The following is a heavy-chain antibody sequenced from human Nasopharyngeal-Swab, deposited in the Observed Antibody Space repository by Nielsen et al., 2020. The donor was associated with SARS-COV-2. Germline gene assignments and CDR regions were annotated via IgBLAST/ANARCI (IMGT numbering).Heavy chain of an antibody. Sequence: GESLKISCAASGFTFSSYAMSWVRQAPGKGLEWVAGITGGGGSTFYADSVKGRFTISRDNSKNMLYLQINSLRAEDTAVYYCAKDVAGYSSSPLDYWGQGTLVTVSS. CDR3: AKDVAGYSSSPLDY. CDR2: ITGGGGST. CDR1: GFTFSSYA. V-gene: IGHV3-23*01. J-gene: IGHJ4*02. D-gene: IGHD6-13*01.